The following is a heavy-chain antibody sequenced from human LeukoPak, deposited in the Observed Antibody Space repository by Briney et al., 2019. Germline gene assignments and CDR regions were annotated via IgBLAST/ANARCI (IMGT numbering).Heavy chain of an antibody. V-gene: IGHV3-30*18. CDR3: AKGGSSSWFFDY. D-gene: IGHD6-13*01. CDR1: GFTFSSYG. CDR2: ISYDGSNK. J-gene: IGHJ4*02. Sequence: GGSLRLSCAASGFTFSSYGMHWVRQAPGKGLEWVAVISYDGSNKYYADSVKGRFTISRDISKNTLYLQMNSLRAEDTAVYYCAKGGSSSWFFDYWGQGTLVTVSS.